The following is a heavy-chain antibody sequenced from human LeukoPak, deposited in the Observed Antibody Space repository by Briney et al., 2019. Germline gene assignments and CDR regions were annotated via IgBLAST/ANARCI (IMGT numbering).Heavy chain of an antibody. CDR3: ARDPPGVWFGEFDNWFDP. CDR1: GGSISSSSYY. Sequence: PSETLSLTCTVSGGSISSSSYYWGWIRQPPGKGLEWIGSIYYSGSTYYNPSLKSRVTISVDTSKNQFSLKLSSVTAADTAVYYCARDPPGVWFGEFDNWFDPWGQGTLVTVSS. CDR2: IYYSGST. D-gene: IGHD3-10*01. V-gene: IGHV4-39*07. J-gene: IGHJ5*02.